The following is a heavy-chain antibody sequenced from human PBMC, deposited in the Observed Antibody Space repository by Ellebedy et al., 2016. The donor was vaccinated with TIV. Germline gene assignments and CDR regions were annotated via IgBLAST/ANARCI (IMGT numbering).Heavy chain of an antibody. D-gene: IGHD4-17*01. CDR2: INPNSGGT. CDR1: GYTFTGYY. J-gene: IGHJ4*02. V-gene: IGHV1-2*02. CDR3: ARGSTVTTLGHFGY. Sequence: AASVKVSCKASGYTFTGYYMHWVRQAPGQGLEWMGWINPNSGGTNYAQKFQGRVTMTRDTSISTAYMELSRLRSDDTAVYYCARGSTVTTLGHFGYWGQGTLVTVSS.